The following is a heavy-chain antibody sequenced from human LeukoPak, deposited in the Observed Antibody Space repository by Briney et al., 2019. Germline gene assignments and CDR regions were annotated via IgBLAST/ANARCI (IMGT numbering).Heavy chain of an antibody. Sequence: GGSLRLSCAAPGFTFSSYAMSWVRQAPGKGLEWVSAIRGSGGSTYHADSVKGRFTISRDNSKNTLYLQMNSLRAEDTAVYYCAKDGQITMIVVGVYFDYWGQGTLVTVSS. V-gene: IGHV3-23*01. CDR1: GFTFSSYA. J-gene: IGHJ4*02. CDR2: IRGSGGST. CDR3: AKDGQITMIVVGVYFDY. D-gene: IGHD3-22*01.